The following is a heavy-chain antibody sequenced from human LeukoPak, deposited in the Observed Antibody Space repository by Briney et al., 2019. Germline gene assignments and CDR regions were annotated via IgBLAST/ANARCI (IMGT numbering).Heavy chain of an antibody. CDR2: INWNGGST. Sequence: PGGSLRLSCAASGFTFDDYGMSWVRQAPGKGLEWVSGINWNGGSTGYADSVKGRFTISRDNAKTSLYLQMNSLRPGDTALYYCTKDKGIINGFYYFDSWGQGTLVAVSS. V-gene: IGHV3-20*04. CDR1: GFTFDDYG. J-gene: IGHJ4*02. D-gene: IGHD3-10*01. CDR3: TKDKGIINGFYYFDS.